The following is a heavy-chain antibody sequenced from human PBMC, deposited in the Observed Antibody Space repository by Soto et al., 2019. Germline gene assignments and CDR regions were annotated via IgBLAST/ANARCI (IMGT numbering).Heavy chain of an antibody. V-gene: IGHV4-59*11. Sequence: PSETLSLTCIVSGGSISSQYWSWIRQPPGKGLEWIGYVYYSGTTDYNPSLQSRVSISIDTSKKQVSLKLSSVTAADTAVYYCARDGDYFGSGSPPLLSKWGQGTLVTVSS. CDR3: ARDGDYFGSGSPPLLSK. D-gene: IGHD3-10*01. CDR2: VYYSGTT. CDR1: GGSISSQY. J-gene: IGHJ4*02.